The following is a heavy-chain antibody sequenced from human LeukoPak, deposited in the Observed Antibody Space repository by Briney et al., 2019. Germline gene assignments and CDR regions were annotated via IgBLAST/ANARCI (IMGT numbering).Heavy chain of an antibody. CDR2: IYHSGST. J-gene: IGHJ4*02. D-gene: IGHD2-2*01. CDR3: ARVHCSSTSCLFDY. V-gene: IGHV4-30-2*01. CDR1: GGSISSGGYS. Sequence: SETLSLTCAVSGGSISSGGYSWSWIRQPPGKGLEWIGYIYHSGSTYYNPSLKSRVTISVDRSKNQLSLKLSSVTAADTAVYYCARVHCSSTSCLFDYWGQGTLVTVSS.